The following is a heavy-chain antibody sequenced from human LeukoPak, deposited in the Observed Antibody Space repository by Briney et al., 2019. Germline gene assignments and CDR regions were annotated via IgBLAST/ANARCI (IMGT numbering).Heavy chain of an antibody. V-gene: IGHV3-13*01. D-gene: IGHD6-13*01. Sequence: GGSLRLSCAASGFTFSSYDIHWVRQATGKGLEGVSDIGTAGEIYYPGSVKGRFTISRENAKNSLYLQMNSLRAGDTAVYYCARAAYSSTWYSRYFDLWGRGTLVTVSS. J-gene: IGHJ2*01. CDR3: ARAAYSSTWYSRYFDL. CDR1: GFTFSSYD. CDR2: IGTAGEI.